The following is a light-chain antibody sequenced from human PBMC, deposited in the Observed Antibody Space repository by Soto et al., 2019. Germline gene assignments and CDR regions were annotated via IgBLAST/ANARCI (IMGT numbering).Light chain of an antibody. J-gene: IGLJ1*01. Sequence: QSVLTQPASVSGSPGQSITISCTGTSSDVGGYNYVSWYQQHPGKAPKLMIYDVSNRPSGVSNRFSVSKSGNTASLTISGLQAEDEGDYYCSSYTSSSTLDVFGTGTKVTVL. CDR3: SSYTSSSTLDV. CDR2: DVS. V-gene: IGLV2-14*03. CDR1: SSDVGGYNY.